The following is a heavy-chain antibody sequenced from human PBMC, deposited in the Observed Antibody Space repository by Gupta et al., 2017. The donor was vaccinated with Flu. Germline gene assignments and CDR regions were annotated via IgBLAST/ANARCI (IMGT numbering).Heavy chain of an antibody. D-gene: IGHD6-19*01. V-gene: IGHV3-33*01. J-gene: IGHJ4*02. CDR2: IWYNGSNK. CDR3: ARERDGSSGWYTPDS. CDR1: GFTFSNYG. Sequence: QVQLVESGGGVVQPGRSLRLSCAASGFTFSNYGMHWVRQAPGKGLEWVAVIWYNGSNKYYTDSVKGRFTISRDNSKNMLYLQMNSLRAEDTAVYYCARERDGSSGWYTPDSWGQGTLVTVSS.